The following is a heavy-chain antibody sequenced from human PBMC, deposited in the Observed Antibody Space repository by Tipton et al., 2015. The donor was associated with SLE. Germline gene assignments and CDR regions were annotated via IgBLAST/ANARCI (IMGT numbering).Heavy chain of an antibody. Sequence: QLVQSGAEVKKPGSSVKVSCKASGGTFSSYTISWVRQAPGQGLEWMGGIISFFDTVNYAQKFQGRVTITADKSTSTAYMELSSLRSDDTAVYYCARSSNDKDYWGQGTLVTVSS. D-gene: IGHD3-9*01. CDR1: GGTFSSYT. CDR2: IISFFDTV. V-gene: IGHV1-69*06. J-gene: IGHJ4*02. CDR3: ARSSNDKDY.